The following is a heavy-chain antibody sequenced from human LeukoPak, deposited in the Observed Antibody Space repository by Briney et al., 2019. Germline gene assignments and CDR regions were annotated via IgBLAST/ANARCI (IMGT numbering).Heavy chain of an antibody. CDR1: GFTFSTYS. V-gene: IGHV3-21*04. CDR3: AWGREQLWYYFDY. Sequence: GGSLRLSCAASGFTFSTYSMSWVRQAPGKGLEWVSSISSSSTYIYYVDSVKGRFTISRDDAKNSLYLQMNSLRSDDTAVYYCAWGREQLWYYFDYWGQGTLVTVSS. D-gene: IGHD5-18*01. CDR2: ISSSSTYI. J-gene: IGHJ4*02.